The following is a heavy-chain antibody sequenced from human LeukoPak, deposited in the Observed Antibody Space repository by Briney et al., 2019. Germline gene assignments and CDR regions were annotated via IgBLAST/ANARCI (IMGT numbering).Heavy chain of an antibody. Sequence: GGSLRLSCAASGFTFSSYAMSWVRQAPGKGLEWVSAISGSGGSTYYADSVKGRFTISRDNSKNTLYLQMNSLRAEDTAVYYCAKSWVYDSSGYSPFYYWGQGTLVTVSS. J-gene: IGHJ4*02. CDR2: ISGSGGST. CDR1: GFTFSSYA. CDR3: AKSWVYDSSGYSPFYY. V-gene: IGHV3-23*01. D-gene: IGHD3-22*01.